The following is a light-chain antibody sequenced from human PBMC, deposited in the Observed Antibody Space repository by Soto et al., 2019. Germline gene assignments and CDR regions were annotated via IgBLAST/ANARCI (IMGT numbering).Light chain of an antibody. V-gene: IGKV3-20*01. CDR1: QSVASSY. J-gene: IGKJ5*01. Sequence: EIVLTQSPGSLSLSPGEVATFSCRASQSVASSYLAWYQQKPGQAPRLLIYGASNRAAGIPDRFSGSGSATDFTLTISRLEPEDFAVYFCQLLITFGQGTRLEIK. CDR3: QLLIT. CDR2: GAS.